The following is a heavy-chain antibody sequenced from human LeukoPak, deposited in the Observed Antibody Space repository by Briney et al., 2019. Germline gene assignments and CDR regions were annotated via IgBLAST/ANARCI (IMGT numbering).Heavy chain of an antibody. Sequence: SETLSLTCTVSGGSISRSSRYWGWIRQPPGKGLEWIGSIFYSGNTYDNPSLKSRVTISVDTSKNQFSLKLSSVTAADTAVYYCATTTIRLGYWGQGTLVTVPS. CDR2: IFYSGNT. CDR1: GGSISRSSRY. D-gene: IGHD1-26*01. J-gene: IGHJ4*02. V-gene: IGHV4-39*07. CDR3: ATTTIRLGY.